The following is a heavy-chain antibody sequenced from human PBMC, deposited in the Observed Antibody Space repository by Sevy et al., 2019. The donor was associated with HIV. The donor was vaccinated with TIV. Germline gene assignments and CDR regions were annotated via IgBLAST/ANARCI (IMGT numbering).Heavy chain of an antibody. Sequence: SETLSLTCTVSGGSISSYYWSWIRQPPGKGLEWIGYIYYSGSTNYNPSLKSRVTISVDTSKNQFSLKLSSVTAADTAVYYCARHYRDDFWSGYSTFDYWGQRTLVTVSS. J-gene: IGHJ4*02. CDR2: IYYSGST. CDR1: GGSISSYY. V-gene: IGHV4-59*08. CDR3: ARHYRDDFWSGYSTFDY. D-gene: IGHD3-3*01.